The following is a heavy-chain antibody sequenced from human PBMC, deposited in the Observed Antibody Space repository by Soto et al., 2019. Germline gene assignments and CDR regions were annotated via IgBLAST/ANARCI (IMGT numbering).Heavy chain of an antibody. V-gene: IGHV4-59*01. J-gene: IGHJ5*02. CDR2: IYDSGST. D-gene: IGHD5-18*01. Sequence: QVQLQESGPGLVKPSETLSLTCTVSGGSINNYYWSWIRQPPGKGLEWIGYIYDSGSTNYNPSLKRRVTMSVDTSKNQFSLNLSSVTAADTAVYYCAREHGFSYGRNYFDPWGQGTLVTVSS. CDR3: AREHGFSYGRNYFDP. CDR1: GGSINNYY.